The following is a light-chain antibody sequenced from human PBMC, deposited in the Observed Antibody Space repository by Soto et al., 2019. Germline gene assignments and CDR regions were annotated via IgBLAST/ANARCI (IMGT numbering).Light chain of an antibody. J-gene: IGKJ5*01. CDR3: QQFNNWPHT. V-gene: IGKV3-15*01. CDR1: QSVNQK. CDR2: VAS. Sequence: ERVMTQSPANLSVSPGERATLSCRASQSVNQKLGWYQQKPGQAPRLLIYVASYRATGIPARFSGSGSGTEYTLTISNLQAEDFAVYYCQQFNNWPHTFGQGTRLEIK.